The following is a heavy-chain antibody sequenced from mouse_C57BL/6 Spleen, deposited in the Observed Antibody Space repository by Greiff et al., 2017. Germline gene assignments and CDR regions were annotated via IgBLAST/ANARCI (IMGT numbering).Heavy chain of an antibody. D-gene: IGHD2-5*01. V-gene: IGHV3-1*01. CDR1: GYSITSGYD. Sequence: EVKLMESGPGMVKPSQSLSLTCTVTGYSITSGYDWHWIRHFPGNKLEWMGYISYSGSTNYNPSLKSRISITHDTSKNHFFLKLNSVTTEDTATYYCARNSAYYSNYEGWFDYWGQGTTLTVSS. CDR2: ISYSGST. CDR3: ARNSAYYSNYEGWFDY. J-gene: IGHJ2*01.